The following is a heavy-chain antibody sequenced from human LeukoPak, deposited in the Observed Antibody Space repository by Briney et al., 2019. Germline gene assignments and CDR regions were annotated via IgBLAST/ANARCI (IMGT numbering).Heavy chain of an antibody. D-gene: IGHD2-15*01. J-gene: IGHJ4*02. CDR1: GGSISSSSYY. CDR2: IYYSGST. Sequence: SETLSLTCTVSGGSISSSSYYWGWIRQPPGKGLEWIGSIYYSGSTYYNPSLKSRVTISEDTSKNQFSLKLSAVTAADTAVYYCARDRGSVVPSQFDYWGQGTLVTVSS. V-gene: IGHV4-39*07. CDR3: ARDRGSVVPSQFDY.